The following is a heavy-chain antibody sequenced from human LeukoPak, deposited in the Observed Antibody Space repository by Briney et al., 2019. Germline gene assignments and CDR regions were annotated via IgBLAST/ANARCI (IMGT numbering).Heavy chain of an antibody. CDR2: IYYSGST. V-gene: IGHV4-59*01. Sequence: SETLSLTCTVSGGSISSYYWSWIRQPPGKGLEWSGYIYYSGSTNYNPSLKSRVTISVDTSKNQFSLKLSSVTAPDTAVYYGARAIAARPSECFDPWGQGTLVTVSS. CDR1: GGSISSYY. CDR3: ARAIAARPSECFDP. D-gene: IGHD6-6*01. J-gene: IGHJ5*02.